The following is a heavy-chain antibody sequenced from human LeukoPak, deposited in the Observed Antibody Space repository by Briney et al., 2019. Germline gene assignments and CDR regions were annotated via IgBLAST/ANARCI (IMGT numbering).Heavy chain of an antibody. CDR2: IYYSGST. Sequence: PSETLSLTCTVSCGSISSSSYYWGWIRQPPGKGLEWIGSIYYSGSTYYNPSLKSRVTISVDTSKNQFSLKLSSVTAADTAVYYCARVPRGDIVVVPAAYVVYWGQGTLVTVSS. D-gene: IGHD2-2*01. V-gene: IGHV4-39*07. CDR3: ARVPRGDIVVVPAAYVVY. J-gene: IGHJ4*02. CDR1: CGSISSSSYY.